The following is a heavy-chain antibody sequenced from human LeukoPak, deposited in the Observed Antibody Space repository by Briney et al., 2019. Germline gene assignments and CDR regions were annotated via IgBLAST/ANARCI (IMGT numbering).Heavy chain of an antibody. D-gene: IGHD3-9*01. CDR1: GFTFSSYG. J-gene: IGHJ4*02. CDR3: AKVGFDWLDSGYFDY. CDR2: ISYDGSNK. V-gene: IGHV3-30*18. Sequence: GGSLRLSCAASGFTFSSYGMHWVRQAPGKGLEWVAVISYDGSNKYYADSVKGRFTISRDNSKNTLYLQMNSLRAEDTAVYYCAKVGFDWLDSGYFDYWGQGTLVTVSS.